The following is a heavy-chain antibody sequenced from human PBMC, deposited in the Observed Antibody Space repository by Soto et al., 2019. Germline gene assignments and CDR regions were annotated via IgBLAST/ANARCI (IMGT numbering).Heavy chain of an antibody. CDR3: VRDGTKTLRDWFDP. V-gene: IGHV4-4*07. Sequence: SETLSLTCTVSGASISGFYWSWIRKSAGKGLVWIGRIYATGTTDYNPSLKSRVMMSVDTSKKQFSLKLRSVTAADTAVYYCVRDGTKTLRDWFDPWGQGISVTVSS. D-gene: IGHD1-1*01. J-gene: IGHJ5*02. CDR1: GASISGFY. CDR2: IYATGTT.